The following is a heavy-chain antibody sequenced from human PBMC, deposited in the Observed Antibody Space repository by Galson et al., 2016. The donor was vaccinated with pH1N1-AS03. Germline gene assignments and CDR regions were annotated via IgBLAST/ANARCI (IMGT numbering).Heavy chain of an antibody. CDR1: GVTIRSNY. J-gene: IGHJ4*02. CDR2: IYSGGST. Sequence: SLRLSCAASGVTIRSNYMNWVRQAPGKGLEWVSVIYSGGSTYYADSVKGRFTISRHNSKNTLFLQMNSLRAEDTAVYYCATGQVDDTDYWGQGTLVTVSS. V-gene: IGHV3-53*04. CDR3: ATGQVDDTDY. D-gene: IGHD3-22*01.